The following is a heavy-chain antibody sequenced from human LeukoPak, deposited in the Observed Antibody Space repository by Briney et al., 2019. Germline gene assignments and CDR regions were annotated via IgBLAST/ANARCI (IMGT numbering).Heavy chain of an antibody. CDR1: GGTFSSYA. CDR3: AKGDYGGSYFQH. V-gene: IGHV1-69*05. CDR2: IIPIFGTA. Sequence: ASVKVSCKASGGTFSSYAISWVRQAPGQGLEWMGRIIPIFGTANYAQKFQGRVTITTDESTSTAYMELSSLRSEDTAVHYCAKGDYGGSYFQHWGQGTLVTVSS. J-gene: IGHJ1*01. D-gene: IGHD4-23*01.